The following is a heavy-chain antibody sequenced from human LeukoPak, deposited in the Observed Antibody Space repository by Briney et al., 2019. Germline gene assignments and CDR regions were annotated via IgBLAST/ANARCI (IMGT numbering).Heavy chain of an antibody. Sequence: PGGSLRLSCAASGFTFSSYWMHWVRQAPGKGLVWVSHINSDGSATYADSVKGRSTIFRDNAKNTVYLQMNSLRAEDTAVYYCARAAYSDFPDYWGQGTLVTVSS. CDR3: ARAAYSDFPDY. D-gene: IGHD4-11*01. CDR2: INSDGSAT. V-gene: IGHV3-74*01. CDR1: GFTFSSYW. J-gene: IGHJ4*02.